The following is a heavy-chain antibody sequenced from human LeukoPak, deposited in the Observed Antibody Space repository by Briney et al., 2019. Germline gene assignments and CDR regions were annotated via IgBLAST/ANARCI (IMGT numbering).Heavy chain of an antibody. V-gene: IGHV4-39*07. D-gene: IGHD3-9*01. CDR2: IFYSGST. J-gene: IGHJ4*02. CDR1: GGSISSSSYY. Sequence: SETLSLTCTVSGGSISSSSYYWGWIRQPPGKGLEWIGNIFYSGSTYYSPSLKSRVTISLDTSRNQFSLKLNSVTAADTAVYYCVRDLDWGAYDYWGQGTLVTVSS. CDR3: VRDLDWGAYDY.